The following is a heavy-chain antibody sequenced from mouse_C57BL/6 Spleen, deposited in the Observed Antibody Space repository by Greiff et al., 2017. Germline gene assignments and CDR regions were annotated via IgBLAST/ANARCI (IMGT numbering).Heavy chain of an antibody. J-gene: IGHJ2*01. CDR3: ARQDYFDY. Sequence: QVQLQQPGAELVRPGTSVKLSCKASGYTFTSYWMHWVKQRPGQGLEWIGVIDPSDSYTNYNQKFKGKATLTVDTSSSTAYMQLRSLTSEDSAVYYCARQDYFDYWGQGTTLTVSS. V-gene: IGHV1-59*01. CDR2: IDPSDSYT. CDR1: GYTFTSYW.